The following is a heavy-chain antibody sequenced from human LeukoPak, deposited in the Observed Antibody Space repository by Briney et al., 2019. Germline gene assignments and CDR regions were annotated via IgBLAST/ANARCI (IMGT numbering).Heavy chain of an antibody. D-gene: IGHD3-22*01. CDR3: ARGGYYDSSGYYGDASDI. CDR1: GGSISSSNW. V-gene: IGHV4-4*02. CDR2: IYHSGST. Sequence: SETLSLTCAVSGGSISSSNWWSWVRQPPGKGLEWIGEIYHSGSTNYNPSLKSRVTISVDKSKNQFSLKLSSVTAADTAVYYCARGGYYDSSGYYGDASDIWGQGTMVTVSS. J-gene: IGHJ3*02.